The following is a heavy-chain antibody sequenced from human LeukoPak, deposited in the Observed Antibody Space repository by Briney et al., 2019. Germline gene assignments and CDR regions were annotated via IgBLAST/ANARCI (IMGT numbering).Heavy chain of an antibody. Sequence: GSSVKVSCKASGGTFSSYAISWVRQAPGQGLEWMGGIIPIFGTANYAQKFQGRVTITTDDSTSTAYMELSSLRSEDTAVYYCATPRSPDWYFDLWGRGTLVTVSS. V-gene: IGHV1-69*05. CDR3: ATPRSPDWYFDL. J-gene: IGHJ2*01. CDR1: GGTFSSYA. CDR2: IIPIFGTA.